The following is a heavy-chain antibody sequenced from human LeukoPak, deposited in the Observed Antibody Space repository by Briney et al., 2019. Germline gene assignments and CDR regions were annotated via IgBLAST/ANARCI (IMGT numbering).Heavy chain of an antibody. CDR3: ARQYRLIAVAGTNWFDP. CDR1: GGSFSGYY. D-gene: IGHD6-19*01. J-gene: IGHJ5*02. CDR2: INHSGST. V-gene: IGHV4-34*01. Sequence: PSETLSLTCAVYGGSFSGYYWSWIRQPPGKGLEWIGEINHSGSTNYNPSLKSRVTISVDTSKNQFSLRLSSVTAADTAIYYCARQYRLIAVAGTNWFDPWGQGTLVTVSS.